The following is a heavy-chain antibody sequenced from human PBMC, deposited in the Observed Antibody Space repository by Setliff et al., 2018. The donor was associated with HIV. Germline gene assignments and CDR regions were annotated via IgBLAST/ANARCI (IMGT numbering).Heavy chain of an antibody. CDR1: GGSISSHY. J-gene: IGHJ4*02. V-gene: IGHV4-4*07. D-gene: IGHD1-7*01. Sequence: SETLSLTCTVSGGSISSHYWSWVRQPAGKGLEWIGHISTTGGTNYNPSLKSRVTISVDTSKNQFSLKLTSVTAADTAVYYCARRGIIAGTTDFWGQGTPVTVSS. CDR2: ISTTGGT. CDR3: ARRGIIAGTTDF.